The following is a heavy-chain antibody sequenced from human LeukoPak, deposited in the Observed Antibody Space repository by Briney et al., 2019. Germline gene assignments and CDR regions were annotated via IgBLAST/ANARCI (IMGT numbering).Heavy chain of an antibody. CDR1: GYTFTTYG. CDR3: ARVYGDHDNDAFDI. J-gene: IGHJ3*02. CDR2: ISTYNGDT. V-gene: IGHV1-18*01. D-gene: IGHD4-17*01. Sequence: EASVKVSCKASGYTFTTYGISWVRQAPGQGLEWMGWISTYNGDTNYAQKLQGRVTMTTDTSTSTAYMELRSLRSDDTAVYYCARVYGDHDNDAFDIWGQGTMVTVSS.